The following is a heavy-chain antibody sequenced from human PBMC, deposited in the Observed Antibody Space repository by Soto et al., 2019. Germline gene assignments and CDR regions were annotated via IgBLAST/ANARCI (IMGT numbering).Heavy chain of an antibody. CDR3: ARQMGSGLWAFDS. Sequence: PGETLSLTCKVSGDSFSRSRSHWWAWIRRPPGKGLEWIGSLSSTVITTHTPSLSSRLTISGDAPNNKLSLEVTSVTAADTDFYYCARQMGSGLWAFDSLGQGTPVTVSS. CDR2: LSSTVIT. CDR1: GDSFSRSRSH. D-gene: IGHD6-19*01. V-gene: IGHV4-39*01. J-gene: IGHJ4*02.